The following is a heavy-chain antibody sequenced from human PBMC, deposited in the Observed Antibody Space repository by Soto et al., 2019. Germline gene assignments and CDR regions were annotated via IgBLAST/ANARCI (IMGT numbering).Heavy chain of an antibody. V-gene: IGHV3-23*01. CDR1: GLTFSSFA. CDR3: SKDGGFGSGSLDY. Sequence: EVQLLESGGGLVQPGGSLRLSCAASGLTFSSFAMSWVRQVPGKGLEWVSTISGNGDSTYYADSVKGRFTISSENSKNTLYLQMNSLRAEDTAVYYCSKDGGFGSGSLDYWGQGTLVTVSS. CDR2: ISGNGDST. D-gene: IGHD1-26*01. J-gene: IGHJ4*02.